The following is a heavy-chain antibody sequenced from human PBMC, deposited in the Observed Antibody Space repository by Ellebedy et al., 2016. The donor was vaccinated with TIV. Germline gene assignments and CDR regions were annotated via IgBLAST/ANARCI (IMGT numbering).Heavy chain of an antibody. CDR2: ISENNGNT. V-gene: IGHV1-18*01. J-gene: IGHJ3*02. D-gene: IGHD4-11*01. CDR3: ATTWHGKSNDAFDM. Sequence: AASVKVSCKASGYTSITYGISWMRQAPGQGLEWMGWISENNGNTNYAQKFQGRVTMTTDTSTRTAYMELRSLRSDDTAVYYCATTWHGKSNDAFDMWGQGTMVTVSS. CDR1: GYTSITYG.